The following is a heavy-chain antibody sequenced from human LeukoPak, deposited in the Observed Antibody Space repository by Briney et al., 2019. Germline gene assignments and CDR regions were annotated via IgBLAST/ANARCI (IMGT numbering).Heavy chain of an antibody. V-gene: IGHV5-51*01. CDR2: IYPDDSDT. Sequence: GESLKISCKGSGYSFTNYWIGWVRQMPGKGLEWMGIIYPDDSDTRYSPSFQGQVTISADKSISTAYLQWSSLKASDTAMYYCARRGKKSQLESSKYYFDYRGQGTLVTVSS. CDR3: ARRGKKSQLESSKYYFDY. D-gene: IGHD6-13*01. CDR1: GYSFTNYW. J-gene: IGHJ4*02.